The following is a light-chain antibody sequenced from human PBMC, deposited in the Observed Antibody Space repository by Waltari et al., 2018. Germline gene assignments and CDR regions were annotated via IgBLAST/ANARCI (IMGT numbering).Light chain of an antibody. J-gene: IGKJ3*01. Sequence: TQSSSPLSASVGDRVTITCRASQTINNRLAWYQQKPGEAPKFLISTASNLESGVPSRFGADGSGTEFTLTISSLEPDDFATYYCQQCNTYPFTFGPGTTVDVK. V-gene: IGKV1-5*03. CDR1: QTINNR. CDR2: TAS. CDR3: QQCNTYPFT.